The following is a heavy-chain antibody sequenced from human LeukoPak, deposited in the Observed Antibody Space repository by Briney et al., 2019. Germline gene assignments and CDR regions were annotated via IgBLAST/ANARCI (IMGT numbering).Heavy chain of an antibody. V-gene: IGHV4-4*02. J-gene: IGHJ6*03. CDR3: ARTIGYCSGTSCYTGGPYSIDV. D-gene: IGHD2-2*02. CDR2: IYHSGST. CDR1: GGSISSSNW. Sequence: SETLSLTCAVSGGSISSSNWWSWVRQAPGKGLEWIGEIYHSGSTNYNPSLKSRVTISVDKSKNQFPLKLSSATAADTAMYYCARTIGYCSGTSCYTGGPYSIDVWGQGTTVTVSS.